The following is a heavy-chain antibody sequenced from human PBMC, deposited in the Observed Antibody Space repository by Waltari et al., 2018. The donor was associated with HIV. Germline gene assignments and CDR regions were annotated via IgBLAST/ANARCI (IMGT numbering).Heavy chain of an antibody. V-gene: IGHV4-39*01. CDR1: GGSIASSDSF. D-gene: IGHD6-19*01. Sequence: QVQLQESGPGFVKPSETLSLICNVSGGSIASSDSFWGWIRQSPEMNLEWVGSALYTRRPDLFTGQFFAKSSLKSRVALSVDTSKNQVSRRLTSVTAADTGLYYCVRHAAEFRPDFGWILAGVFEPWGLGTQVIVS. J-gene: IGHJ1*01. CDR3: VRHAAEFRPDFGWILAGVFEP. CDR2: ALYTRRPDLFTGQF.